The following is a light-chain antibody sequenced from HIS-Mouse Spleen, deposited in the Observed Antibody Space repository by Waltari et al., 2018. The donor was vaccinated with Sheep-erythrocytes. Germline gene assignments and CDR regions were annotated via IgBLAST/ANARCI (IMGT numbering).Light chain of an antibody. V-gene: IGLV3-25*03. J-gene: IGLJ2*01. CDR1: ALPKQY. CDR2: KDI. Sequence: SYELTQPPSVSVSPGQTARITCSGDALPKQYAYWYQQKPGQAPVLVIYKDIERPSGIPGRFSGSSSGTTVTLTSSGVQAEDEADYYCQSADSSGTYPVFGGGTKLTVL. CDR3: QSADSSGTYPV.